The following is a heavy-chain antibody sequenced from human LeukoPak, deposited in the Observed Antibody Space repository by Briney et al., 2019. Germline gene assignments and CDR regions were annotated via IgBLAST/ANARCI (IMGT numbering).Heavy chain of an antibody. CDR2: IYYSGST. CDR3: ARATDITMIVN. Sequence: PSETLSLTCTVSGGSISSYYWSWIRQPPGKGLEWIGYIYYSGSTNYNPSLKSRVTISVDTSKNQFSLKLSSVTAADTAVYYCARATDITMIVNWGQGTLVTVPS. V-gene: IGHV4-59*01. D-gene: IGHD3-22*01. J-gene: IGHJ4*02. CDR1: GGSISSYY.